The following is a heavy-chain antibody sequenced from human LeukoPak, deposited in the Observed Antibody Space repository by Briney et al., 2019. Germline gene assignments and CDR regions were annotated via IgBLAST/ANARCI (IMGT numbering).Heavy chain of an antibody. CDR1: GGSIRSSSDL. Sequence: PSETLSLTCTVSGGSIRSSSDLWGWIRQPPGKGLVWIGSIHYSGSTNYNPSLRSRVTISVDTSKNQFSLKLSSVTAADTAVYYCATLKRSTPNWFDPWGQGILVTVSS. CDR2: IHYSGST. J-gene: IGHJ5*02. CDR3: ATLKRSTPNWFDP. V-gene: IGHV4-39*01.